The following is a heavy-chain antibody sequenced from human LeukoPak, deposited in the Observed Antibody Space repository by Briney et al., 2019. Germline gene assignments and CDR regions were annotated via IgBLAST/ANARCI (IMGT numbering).Heavy chain of an antibody. D-gene: IGHD3-22*01. J-gene: IGHJ4*02. CDR3: AREWGLESSGYFYAY. Sequence: SVKVSCKASGGTFSRFTISWVRQAPGQGFEWMGGITPIFGTANFAQKFQGRVSITADESTSTAFMELSSLRSEDTAVYYCAREWGLESSGYFYAYWGQGTLVTVSS. CDR1: GGTFSRFT. V-gene: IGHV1-69*13. CDR2: ITPIFGTA.